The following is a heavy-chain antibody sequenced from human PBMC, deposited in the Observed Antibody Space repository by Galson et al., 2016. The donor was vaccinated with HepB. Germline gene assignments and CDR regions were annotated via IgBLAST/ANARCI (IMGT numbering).Heavy chain of an antibody. D-gene: IGHD6-13*01. CDR1: NGSIISSNW. CDR3: AALVSSWSQLDY. Sequence: ETLSLTCAVSNGSIISSNWWNWVRQPPGKGLEWIGEIYHSGSTNYNPSLTSRVTISIDKSRNQFSLRLTSVTAADTAVYYCAALVSSWSQLDYWGQGMLVTVSS. V-gene: IGHV4-4*02. CDR2: IYHSGST. J-gene: IGHJ4*02.